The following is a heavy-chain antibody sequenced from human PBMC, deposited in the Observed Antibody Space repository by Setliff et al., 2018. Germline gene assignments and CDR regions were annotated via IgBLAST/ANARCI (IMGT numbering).Heavy chain of an antibody. D-gene: IGHD3-22*01. CDR1: GYTFTNFG. J-gene: IGHJ4*02. Sequence: ASVKVSCKASGYTFTNFGITWVRQAPGQGLEWMGWININNFNTKYAQKLQDRVTMTTDTSTSTAYMELRSLRPDDTAVYYCARINFYVSSGYYYASDNWGQGTLVTVSS. CDR3: ARINFYVSSGYYYASDN. CDR2: ININNFNT. V-gene: IGHV1-18*01.